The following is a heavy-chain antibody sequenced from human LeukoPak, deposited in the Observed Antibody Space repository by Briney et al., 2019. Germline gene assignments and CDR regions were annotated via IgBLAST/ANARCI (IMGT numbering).Heavy chain of an antibody. CDR3: ASGSSFDSSGRGFDY. V-gene: IGHV1-2*02. D-gene: IGHD3-22*01. CDR1: GYTFTGYY. J-gene: IGHJ4*02. CDR2: INPKSGGT. Sequence: ASVKVSCKASGYTFTGYYMHWVRQAPGQGLEWMGWINPKSGGTNYAQKFQGRVTMTRDTSISTAYMELSRLRFDDTAVYYCASGSSFDSSGRGFDYWGQGTLVTVSS.